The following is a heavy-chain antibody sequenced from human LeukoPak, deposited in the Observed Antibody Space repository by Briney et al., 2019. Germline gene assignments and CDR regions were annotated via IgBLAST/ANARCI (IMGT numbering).Heavy chain of an antibody. CDR2: ITISGHTK. J-gene: IGHJ5*02. Sequence: GGSLRLSCAASGFTFSSYWMHWVRQAPGKGLEWIADITISGHTKNYADSVKGRFTISRDNAGTSLYLQMNSLRVEDTGVYYCARGDPHADLWGQGTLVTVSS. V-gene: IGHV3-48*03. CDR3: ARGDPHADL. CDR1: GFTFSSYW.